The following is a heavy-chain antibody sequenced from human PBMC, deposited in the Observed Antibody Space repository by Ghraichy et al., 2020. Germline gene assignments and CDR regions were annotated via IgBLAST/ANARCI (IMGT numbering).Heavy chain of an antibody. CDR1: GFTFSSYG. J-gene: IGHJ5*02. V-gene: IGHV3-33*01. D-gene: IGHD3-10*01. CDR2: IWYDGSNK. Sequence: GGSLRLSCAASGFTFSSYGMHWVRQAPGKGLEWVAVIWYDGSNKYYADSVKGRFTISRDNSKNTLYLQMNSLRAEDTAVYYCARAGGYYYGSGRTSWFDPWGQGTLVTVSS. CDR3: ARAGGYYYGSGRTSWFDP.